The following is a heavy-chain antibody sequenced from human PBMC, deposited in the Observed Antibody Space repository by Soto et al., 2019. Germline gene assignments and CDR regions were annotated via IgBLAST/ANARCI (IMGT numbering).Heavy chain of an antibody. V-gene: IGHV3-30*18. CDR1: GFTFSSYG. CDR2: ISSDGSNK. Sequence: QVQLVESGGGVVQPGRSLRLSCATSGFTFSSYGMHWVRQATGKGLEWVAVISSDGSNKYYADSAKGRFTISRDNSKNTLYLQINSLRAEETAVYYCAKNGGGGGGIDSSCSHFDYWGQGTLVTVSS. CDR3: AKNGGGGGGIDSSCSHFDY. D-gene: IGHD3-22*01. J-gene: IGHJ4*02.